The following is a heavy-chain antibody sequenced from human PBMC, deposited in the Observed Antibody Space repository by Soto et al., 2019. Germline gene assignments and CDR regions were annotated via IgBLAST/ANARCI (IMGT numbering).Heavy chain of an antibody. CDR3: ARLPSRHLVDY. CDR1: GGSFSGYY. Sequence: SETLSLTCAVYGGSFSGYYWSWIRQPPGKGLEWIGEINHSGSTYYNPSLKSRVTVSVDTSKNQFSLNLRSVTAADTAVYYCARLPSRHLVDYWGQGTLVTVSS. D-gene: IGHD3-3*02. V-gene: IGHV4-34*01. J-gene: IGHJ4*02. CDR2: INHSGST.